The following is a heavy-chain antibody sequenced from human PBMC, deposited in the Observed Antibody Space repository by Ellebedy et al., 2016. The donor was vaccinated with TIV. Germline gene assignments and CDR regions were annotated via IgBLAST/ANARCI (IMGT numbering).Heavy chain of an antibody. CDR2: INSDGSST. V-gene: IGHV3-74*01. Sequence: GESLKISCAASGFTFSSYWMHWVRQAPGKGLVWVSRINSDGSSTSYADSVKGRFTISRDNAKNSLYLQMNSLRAEDTAVYYCARDGGYCSGGSCYSEYFQHWGQGTLVTVSS. D-gene: IGHD2-15*01. CDR3: ARDGGYCSGGSCYSEYFQH. J-gene: IGHJ1*01. CDR1: GFTFSSYW.